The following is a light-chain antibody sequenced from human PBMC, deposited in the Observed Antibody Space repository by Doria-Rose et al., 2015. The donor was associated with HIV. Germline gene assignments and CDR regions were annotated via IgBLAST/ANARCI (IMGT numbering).Light chain of an antibody. V-gene: IGKV3-20*01. J-gene: IGKJ1*01. CDR3: HQYGTSWT. CDR1: QSFSSTY. CDR2: DGS. Sequence: TQSPGTLSLSPEERATLSCGASQSFSSTYLAWYQQKPGQAPSLLIYDGSTRATGIPDRFSASGSGTDFTLTINRLEPEDFALYYCHQYGTSWTFGQGTKVEI.